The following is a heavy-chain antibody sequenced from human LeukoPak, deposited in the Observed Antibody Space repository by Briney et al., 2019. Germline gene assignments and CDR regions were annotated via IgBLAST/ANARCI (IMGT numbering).Heavy chain of an antibody. Sequence: GGSLRLSCAASGFTFSSYAMSWVRQAPGKGLEWVSAISGSDGSTYYADSVKGRFTISRDNSKNTLYLQMNSLRAEDTAVYYCARYYYDSSGYSPAFDYWGQGTLVTVSS. CDR2: ISGSDGST. CDR3: ARYYYDSSGYSPAFDY. V-gene: IGHV3-23*01. D-gene: IGHD3-22*01. J-gene: IGHJ4*02. CDR1: GFTFSSYA.